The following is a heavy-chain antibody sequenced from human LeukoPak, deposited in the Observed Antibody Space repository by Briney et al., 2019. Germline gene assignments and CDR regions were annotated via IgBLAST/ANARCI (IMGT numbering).Heavy chain of an antibody. Sequence: SQTLSLTCALSGDSVSSNLVTWNSIRQSPSRGLEWLGRTYYRSKWSNDYAVSVKSRITINPDTSKNPFSLQLNSVTPEDAAVYYCARVLSGIFFDWGQRTLATVSS. CDR2: TYYRSKWSN. J-gene: IGHJ4*02. V-gene: IGHV6-1*01. CDR1: GDSVSSNLVT. D-gene: IGHD1-26*01. CDR3: ARVLSGIFFD.